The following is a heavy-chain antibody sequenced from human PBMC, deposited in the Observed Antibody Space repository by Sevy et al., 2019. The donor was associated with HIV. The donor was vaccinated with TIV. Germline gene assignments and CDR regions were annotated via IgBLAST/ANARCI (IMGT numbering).Heavy chain of an antibody. D-gene: IGHD3-10*01. Sequence: SETLSLTCTISGDSITTNDYFWTWIRQSPGKGLEWIGYLYYSGSTAYNPSLKSRVSISTDTTKSHFSLNLNSVTGADTAIYYCARAVGFTRGAFDIWGQGLTVTVSS. CDR2: LYYSGST. J-gene: IGHJ3*02. V-gene: IGHV4-30-4*01. CDR1: GDSITTNDYF. CDR3: ARAVGFTRGAFDI.